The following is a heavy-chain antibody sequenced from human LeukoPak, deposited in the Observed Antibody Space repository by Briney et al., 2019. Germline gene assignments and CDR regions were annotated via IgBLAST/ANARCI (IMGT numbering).Heavy chain of an antibody. D-gene: IGHD6-13*01. CDR1: GFTFSSYS. CDR2: ISSSSSYI. CDR3: AKDGDSSSWAIYYYYYGMDV. Sequence: GGSLRLSCAASGFTFSSYSMNWVRQAPGKGLEWVSSISSSSSYIYYADSVKGRFTISRDNSKNTLYLQMNSLRAEDTAVYYCAKDGDSSSWAIYYYYYGMDVWGQGTTVTVSS. V-gene: IGHV3-21*01. J-gene: IGHJ6*02.